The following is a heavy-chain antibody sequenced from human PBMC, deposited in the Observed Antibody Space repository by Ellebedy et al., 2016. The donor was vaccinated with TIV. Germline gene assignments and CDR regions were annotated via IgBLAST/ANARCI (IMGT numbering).Heavy chain of an antibody. CDR3: ARVARVAVALNWFDP. CDR1: GYTFISDD. Sequence: ASVKVSCXASGYTFISDDINWVRQATGQGLEWMGWMNPKSGDTDYAQKFQGRVTMTRDTSISTAYMELSSLRSDDTAVYYCARVARVAVALNWFDPWGQGTLVTVSS. J-gene: IGHJ5*02. CDR2: MNPKSGDT. D-gene: IGHD6-19*01. V-gene: IGHV1-8*01.